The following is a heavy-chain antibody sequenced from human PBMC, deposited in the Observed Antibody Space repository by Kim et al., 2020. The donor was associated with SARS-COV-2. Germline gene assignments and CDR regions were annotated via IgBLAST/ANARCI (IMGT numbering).Heavy chain of an antibody. Sequence: PSRKSRVTISVDTSKNQFSLKLSSVTAADTAVYYCARGYSGYDLNWFDPWGQGTLVTVSS. D-gene: IGHD5-12*01. CDR3: ARGYSGYDLNWFDP. V-gene: IGHV4-34*01. J-gene: IGHJ5*02.